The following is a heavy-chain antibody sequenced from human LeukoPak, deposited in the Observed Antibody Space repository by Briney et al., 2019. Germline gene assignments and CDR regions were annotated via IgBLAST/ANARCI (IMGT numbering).Heavy chain of an antibody. CDR1: GFTFSTYA. CDR2: ISTNGDST. J-gene: IGHJ4*02. V-gene: IGHV3-64*02. CDR3: ARWGSISCYDY. D-gene: IGHD2-15*01. Sequence: GGSLRLSCAASGFTFSTYAMHWVRQAPGKGLEYVSAISTNGDSTYYADSVKGRFTISRDNSKNTLFLQMGSLRADDMAVYYCARWGSISCYDYWGQGTLVTVSS.